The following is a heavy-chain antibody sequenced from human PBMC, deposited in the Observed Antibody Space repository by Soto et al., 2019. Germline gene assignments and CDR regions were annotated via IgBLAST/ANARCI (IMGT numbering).Heavy chain of an antibody. CDR1: GYTFTSYD. CDR2: MNPNSGNT. J-gene: IGHJ4*02. CDR3: ARELSYYGSGSHYYFVY. Sequence: QVQLVQSGAEVKKPGASVKVSCKASGYTFTSYDINWVRQATGQGLEGMGWMNPNSGNTGYAQKFQGRVTMTRNTSISPAYMELSSLRSDDTAVYYCARELSYYGSGSHYYFVYWGQGTLVTVSS. V-gene: IGHV1-8*01. D-gene: IGHD3-10*01.